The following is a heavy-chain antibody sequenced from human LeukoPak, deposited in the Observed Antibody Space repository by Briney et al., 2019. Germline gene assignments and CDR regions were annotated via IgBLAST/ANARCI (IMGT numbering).Heavy chain of an antibody. D-gene: IGHD3-22*01. V-gene: IGHV4-59*11. CDR2: ISDSGST. CDR3: ARGYDSSAYYPFNY. CDR1: GGSLSTHH. Sequence: NPSETLSLTCVVSGGSLSTHHWSWIRQSPGRELEWIGYISDSGSTNYNPSLKSRVTISVDTSKNQFSLMLSSVTAADTAVYYCARGYDSSAYYPFNYWGQGTLVTVSS. J-gene: IGHJ4*02.